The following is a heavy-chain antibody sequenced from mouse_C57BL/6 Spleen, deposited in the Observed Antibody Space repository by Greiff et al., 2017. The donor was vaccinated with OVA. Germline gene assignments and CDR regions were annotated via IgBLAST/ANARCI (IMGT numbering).Heavy chain of an antibody. CDR3: ARVNSNGGNYYAMDY. CDR2: IHPTSGST. D-gene: IGHD2-5*01. Sequence: VQLQQPGAELVKPGASVKLSCKASGYTFTSYWMHWVKQRPGQGLEWIGLIHPTSGSTNYNEKFKSKATLTVDKSSSTAYMQLSSLTSEDSAVYYCARVNSNGGNYYAMDYWGQGTSVTVSS. V-gene: IGHV1-64*01. J-gene: IGHJ4*01. CDR1: GYTFTSYW.